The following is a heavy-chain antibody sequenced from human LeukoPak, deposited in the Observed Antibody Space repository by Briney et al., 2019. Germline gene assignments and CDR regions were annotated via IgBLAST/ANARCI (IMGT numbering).Heavy chain of an antibody. CDR1: GYTFTSYY. Sequence: ASVKVSCKASGYTFTSYYMHWVRQAPGQGLEWMGIINPSGGSTSYAQKFQGRVTMTTDTSTSTAYMELRSLRSDDTAVYYCARTVAPFGELFYYYYGMDVWGQGTTVTVSS. CDR3: ARTVAPFGELFYYYYGMDV. J-gene: IGHJ6*02. D-gene: IGHD3-10*01. V-gene: IGHV1-46*01. CDR2: INPSGGST.